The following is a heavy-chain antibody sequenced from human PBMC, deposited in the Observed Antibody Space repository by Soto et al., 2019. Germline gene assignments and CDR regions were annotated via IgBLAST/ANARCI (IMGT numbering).Heavy chain of an antibody. CDR1: GFTFSSYW. CDR2: IKQDGSEK. Sequence: EVQLVESGGGLVQPGGSLRLSCAASGFTFSSYWMSWVRQAPGKGLEWVANIKQDGSEKYYVDSVKGRFTISRDNAKNSLYLQMNSMRAEDTAVYYCARDTPTKYSSSWSPERYFDHWGRGTLVTVSS. V-gene: IGHV3-7*01. CDR3: ARDTPTKYSSSWSPERYFDH. D-gene: IGHD6-13*01. J-gene: IGHJ2*01.